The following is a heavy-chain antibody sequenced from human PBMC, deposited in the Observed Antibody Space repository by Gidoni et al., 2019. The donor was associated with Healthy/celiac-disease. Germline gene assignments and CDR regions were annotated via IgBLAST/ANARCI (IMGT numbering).Heavy chain of an antibody. CDR2: IYYSGST. Sequence: QVQLQESGPGLVKPSETLSLTCTVSGGSISSYYWSWIRQPPGKGLEWSGYIYYSGSTNYNPSLKSRVTISVDTSKNQFSLKLSAVTAADTAVYYCARGRVDTAMVFDYWGQGTLVTVSS. J-gene: IGHJ4*02. CDR1: GGSISSYY. D-gene: IGHD5-18*01. V-gene: IGHV4-59*01. CDR3: ARGRVDTAMVFDY.